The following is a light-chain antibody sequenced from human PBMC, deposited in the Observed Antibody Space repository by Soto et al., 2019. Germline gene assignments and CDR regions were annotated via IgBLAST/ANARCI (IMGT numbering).Light chain of an antibody. J-gene: IGKJ1*01. CDR3: QQYGGSPRT. CDR2: GAS. Sequence: VLTQSPGTLSLSPGERATLSRRASRSVGESLAWYQQKPGQAPSLLIYGASTRATGVPDRFSGSGFGTDFTLTITRLEPADFAVYYCQQYGGSPRTFGRGTKVDIK. CDR1: RSVGES. V-gene: IGKV3-20*01.